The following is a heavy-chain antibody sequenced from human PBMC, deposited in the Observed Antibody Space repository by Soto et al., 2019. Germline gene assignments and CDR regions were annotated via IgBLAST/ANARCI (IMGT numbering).Heavy chain of an antibody. CDR2: FNPTGDTA. CDR1: GYTFTSYY. CDR3: ARDDPVIAARSPRYYYGMDV. D-gene: IGHD6-6*01. V-gene: IGHV1-46*01. Sequence: ASVKVSCKASGYTFTSYYIHWVRQAPGQGLEWMGIFNPTGDTASYAQKLQGRVTMTRDTSTGTAYMELGSLRSEDTAVYYCARDDPVIAARSPRYYYGMDVWGQGTTVTVSS. J-gene: IGHJ6*02.